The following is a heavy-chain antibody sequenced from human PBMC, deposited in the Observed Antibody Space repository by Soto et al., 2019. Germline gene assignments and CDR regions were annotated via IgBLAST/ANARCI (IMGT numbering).Heavy chain of an antibody. CDR2: IYHSGST. J-gene: IGHJ4*02. Sequence: PSETLSLTWAVSSGSISSSNCWSWVHKNPGKGLEWIGEIYHSGSTNYNPSLKSRVTISVDKSKNQFSLKLSSVTAADTAVYYCARGRPNNWNDDGYFDYWGQGTLVTVSS. V-gene: IGHV4-4*02. CDR1: SGSISSSNC. D-gene: IGHD1-1*01. CDR3: ARGRPNNWNDDGYFDY.